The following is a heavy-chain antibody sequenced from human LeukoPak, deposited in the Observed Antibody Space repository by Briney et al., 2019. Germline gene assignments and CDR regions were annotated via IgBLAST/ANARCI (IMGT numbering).Heavy chain of an antibody. Sequence: ASVKVSCKASGYTFTGYYMHWVRQAPGQGLEWMGGIIPVFGTANYAQRFQGRVTITTDESTSTAYMELTSLRSEDTAVYYCARRYCSSTSCFLDYWGQGTLVTVSS. V-gene: IGHV1-69*05. CDR2: IIPVFGTA. D-gene: IGHD2-2*01. J-gene: IGHJ4*02. CDR1: GYTFTGYY. CDR3: ARRYCSSTSCFLDY.